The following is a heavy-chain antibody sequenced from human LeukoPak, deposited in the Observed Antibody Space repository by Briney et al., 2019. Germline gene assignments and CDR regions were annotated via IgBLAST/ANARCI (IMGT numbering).Heavy chain of an antibody. CDR3: AKAAAAPGFDF. V-gene: IGHV3-7*03. J-gene: IGHJ4*02. CDR2: INPDGSQK. Sequence: GGSLRLSCAASGFTFYSDWMTWVRQAPGKGLEWVANINPDGSQKYYVDSVKGRFTISRDNSKNTIYLQMNSLRAEDTALYYCAKAAAAPGFDFWGQGTLVTVSS. D-gene: IGHD6-13*01. CDR1: GFTFYSDW.